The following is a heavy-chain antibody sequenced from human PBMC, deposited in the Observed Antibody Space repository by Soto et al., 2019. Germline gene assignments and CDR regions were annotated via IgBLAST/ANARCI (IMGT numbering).Heavy chain of an antibody. V-gene: IGHV4-34*01. CDR2: INHSGST. D-gene: IGHD2-8*02. Sequence: SETMSLTWAVEEGSISGYGGTWFRQPPGTGLEWIGEINHSGSTNYNPSLKSRVTISVDTSKNQFSLKLTSVTAADTAVYYCARDKITGPFDDWGQGTLVTVSS. J-gene: IGHJ4*02. CDR1: EGSISGYG. CDR3: ARDKITGPFDD.